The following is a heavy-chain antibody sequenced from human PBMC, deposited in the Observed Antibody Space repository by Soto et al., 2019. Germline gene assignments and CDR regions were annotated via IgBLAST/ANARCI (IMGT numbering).Heavy chain of an antibody. CDR1: GFTFSSYG. CDR2: TSYDGSNK. J-gene: IGHJ5*02. Sequence: QVQLVESGGGVVQPGRSLRLSCAASGFTFSSYGMHWVRQAPGKGLEWVAVTSYDGSNKYYADSVKGRFTISRDNSKNTLYLQMNSLRAEDTAVYYCAKKSVTGLYLWGQGTLVTVSS. CDR3: AKKSVTGLYL. V-gene: IGHV3-30*18.